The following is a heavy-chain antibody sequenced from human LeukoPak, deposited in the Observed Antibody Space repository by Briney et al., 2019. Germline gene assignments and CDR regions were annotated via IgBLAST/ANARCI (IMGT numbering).Heavy chain of an antibody. CDR3: ARGGSSGWYGLRWFDP. Sequence: PGGSLRLSCTASGFTFGAHPMSWVRQAPGKGLEWVGSIRTRPYGGTTEYAASVEGRFTISRDDSKSIAYLQMNTLKIEDTAVYFCARGGSSGWYGLRWFDPWGQGTLVTVSS. CDR2: IRTRPYGGTT. D-gene: IGHD6-19*01. CDR1: GFTFGAHP. V-gene: IGHV3-49*04. J-gene: IGHJ5*02.